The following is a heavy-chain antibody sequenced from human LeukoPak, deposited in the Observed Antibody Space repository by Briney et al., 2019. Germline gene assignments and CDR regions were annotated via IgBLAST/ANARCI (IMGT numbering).Heavy chain of an antibody. CDR2: IYSGGGT. J-gene: IGHJ4*02. CDR3: AKLPKTTVATITVVY. CDR1: GFTVSNTY. D-gene: IGHD5-12*01. V-gene: IGHV3-53*05. Sequence: PGGSLRLSCAASGFTVSNTYMSWVRQAPGKGLEWVSLIYSGGGTYSADSVKGRFTISRDISKNTLYLQMNSLRAEDTAVYYCAKLPKTTVATITVVYWGQGTLVTVSS.